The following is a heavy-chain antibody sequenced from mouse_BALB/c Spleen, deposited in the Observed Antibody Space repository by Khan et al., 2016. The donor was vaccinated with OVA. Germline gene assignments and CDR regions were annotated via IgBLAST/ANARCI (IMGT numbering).Heavy chain of an antibody. CDR1: GYSITSDYA. J-gene: IGHJ4*01. CDR3: ARDGSRYIYAMDY. V-gene: IGHV3-2*02. CDR2: ISSSGST. D-gene: IGHD2-3*01. Sequence: EVQLQESGPGLVKPSQSLSLTCTVTGYSITSDYAWNWIRQFPGNKLEWMGYISSSGSTNYNPALKSRISITRDTSKNQFFLQVNSVTTEDTATYYGARDGSRYIYAMDYWGQGTSVTVSS.